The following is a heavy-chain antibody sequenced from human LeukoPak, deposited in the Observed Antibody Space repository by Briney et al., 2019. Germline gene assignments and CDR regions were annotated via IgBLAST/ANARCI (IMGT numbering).Heavy chain of an antibody. Sequence: GGSLRLSCAASGFTFSSYSMNWVRQAPGKGLEWVSSISSSSSYIYYADSVKGRFTISRDNSKNTLYLQMGSLRAEDMAVYYCARGAYPGDYGFSWFDPWGQGTLVTVSS. CDR3: ARGAYPGDYGFSWFDP. V-gene: IGHV3-21*01. D-gene: IGHD4-17*01. CDR1: GFTFSSYS. CDR2: ISSSSSYI. J-gene: IGHJ5*02.